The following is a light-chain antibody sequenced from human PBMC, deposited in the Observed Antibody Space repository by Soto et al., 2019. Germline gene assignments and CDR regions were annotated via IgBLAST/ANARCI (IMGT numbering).Light chain of an antibody. J-gene: IGKJ2*01. CDR1: QSLLHSNGFNY. V-gene: IGKV2-28*01. CDR2: LGS. Sequence: DIVMTQSPLSLPVTPGEPASISCRSSQSLLHSNGFNYLDWYLQKPGQSPQLLIDLGSNRASGVPDRFRGSGSGTDFTLTISRVEAEDVGVYYCMQALQTRYTFGQGTKLEIK. CDR3: MQALQTRYT.